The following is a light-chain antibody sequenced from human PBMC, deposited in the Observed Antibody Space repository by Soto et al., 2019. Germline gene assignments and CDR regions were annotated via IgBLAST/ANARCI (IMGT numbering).Light chain of an antibody. CDR1: QSVRSN. Sequence: ETVMTQSPATLSVSPGERATLSCRASQSVRSNLAWYQQKPGQAPRLLIYSTFTRATGIPARFSGSGSGTEFTLTISSLQSEDFVVYYCQQYNNWPRTFGQGTKVEIK. CDR2: STF. V-gene: IGKV3-15*01. J-gene: IGKJ1*01. CDR3: QQYNNWPRT.